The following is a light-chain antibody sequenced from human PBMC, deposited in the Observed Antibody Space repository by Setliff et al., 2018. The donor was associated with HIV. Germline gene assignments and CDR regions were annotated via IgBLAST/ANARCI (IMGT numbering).Light chain of an antibody. CDR3: CSYARGSTYV. J-gene: IGLJ1*01. Sequence: GRYNYVSWYQQYPGKGPTLVIFDVSERPSGVSNRFSGSKSGNTASLIISGLQPDDEADYYCCSYARGSTYVFGSGTKVTVL. CDR1: GRYNY. CDR2: DVS. V-gene: IGLV2-14*03.